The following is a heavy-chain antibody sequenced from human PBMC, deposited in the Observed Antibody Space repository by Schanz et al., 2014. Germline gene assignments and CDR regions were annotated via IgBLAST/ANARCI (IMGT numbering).Heavy chain of an antibody. V-gene: IGHV4-30-4*07. CDR1: GGSISSGGYS. J-gene: IGHJ6*02. CDR2: IFFRGST. Sequence: QVQLQESGPGLVKPSQTLSLTCAVSGGSISSGGYSWSWIRQPPGKGLEWIGYIFFRGSTYYNPSLKSRVTISIDTSKNQFSLRLTSVTAADTAVYYCYGMDVWSQGTTVTVSS. CDR3: YGMDV.